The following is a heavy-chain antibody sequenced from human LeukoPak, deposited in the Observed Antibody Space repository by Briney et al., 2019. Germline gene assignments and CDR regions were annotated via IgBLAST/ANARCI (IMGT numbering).Heavy chain of an antibody. CDR3: ARHTRDFVDY. CDR1: GYSFTSYW. CDR2: IYPDDSDT. Sequence: NPGESLKISCKGSGYSFTSYWIGWVRQMPGKGLEWMGIIYPDDSDTRYSPSFEGQVTISADKSISTAYLQWSSLKASDTAIYYCARHTRDFVDYWGQGTLVTVSS. V-gene: IGHV5-51*01. J-gene: IGHJ4*02. D-gene: IGHD3-3*01.